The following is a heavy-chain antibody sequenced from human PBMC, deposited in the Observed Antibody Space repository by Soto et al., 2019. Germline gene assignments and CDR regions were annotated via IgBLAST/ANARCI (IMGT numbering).Heavy chain of an antibody. Sequence: PSETLSLTCAVSGGSISSGVYSWSWIRQPPGKGLEWIGYIYHSGSTNYNPSLKSRVTISVDTSKNQFSLKLSSVTAADTAVYYCARHQIRVAAMPGYYYGMDVWGQGTTVTVSS. CDR3: ARHQIRVAAMPGYYYGMDV. CDR1: GGSISSGVYS. D-gene: IGHD2-2*01. V-gene: IGHV4-30-2*02. CDR2: IYHSGST. J-gene: IGHJ6*02.